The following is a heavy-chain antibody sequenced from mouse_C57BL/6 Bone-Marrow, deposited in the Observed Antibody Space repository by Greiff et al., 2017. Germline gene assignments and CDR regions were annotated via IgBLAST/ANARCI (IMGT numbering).Heavy chain of an antibody. CDR3: ARTLHGNRLAY. CDR1: GFSLTSYG. J-gene: IGHJ3*01. Sequence: VKLMESGPGLVQPSQCLSISCTVSGFSLTSYGVHWVRQSPGKGLEWLGVIWSGGSTDYNAAFIPRLSTIKDNSKSQVYFKMNSLQADDTAIYYCARTLHGNRLAYWGQGTLVTVSA. CDR2: IWSGGST. D-gene: IGHD2-1*01. V-gene: IGHV2-2*01.